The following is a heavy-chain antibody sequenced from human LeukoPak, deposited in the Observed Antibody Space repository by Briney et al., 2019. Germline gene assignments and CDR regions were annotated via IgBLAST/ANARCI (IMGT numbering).Heavy chain of an antibody. CDR2: IYTSGST. CDR3: AREQVAIFGVVPRGNWFDP. Sequence: PSETLSLTCTVSGGSISSYYWSWIRQPAGKGLEWIGRIYTSGSTNYNPSLKSRVTMSVDTSKNQFSLKLSSVTAADTAVYYCAREQVAIFGVVPRGNWFDPWGQGTLVTVSS. V-gene: IGHV4-4*07. J-gene: IGHJ5*02. D-gene: IGHD3-3*01. CDR1: GGSISSYY.